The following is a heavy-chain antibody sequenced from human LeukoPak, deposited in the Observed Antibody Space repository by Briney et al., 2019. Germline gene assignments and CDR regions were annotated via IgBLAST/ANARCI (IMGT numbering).Heavy chain of an antibody. CDR2: INSEVSST. D-gene: IGHD3-10*01. CDR1: GFTFSSYW. J-gene: IGHJ4*02. CDR3: VREGWFGESDFDY. Sequence: GGSLRLSCAASGFTFSSYWMHWIRQAPGKGRVWVSGINSEVSSTSYADSVKGRFTVSRDNAKNTLYLQMKSLRAEDTAVYYCVREGWFGESDFDYWGQGTLVTVSS. V-gene: IGHV3-74*01.